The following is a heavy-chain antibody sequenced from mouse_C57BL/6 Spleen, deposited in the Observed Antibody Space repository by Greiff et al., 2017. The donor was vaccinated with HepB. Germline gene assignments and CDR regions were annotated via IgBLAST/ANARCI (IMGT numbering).Heavy chain of an antibody. Sequence: VQLQQSGPELVKPGASVKISCKASGYAFSSSWMNWVKQRPGKGLEWIGRIYPGDGDTNYNGKFKGKATLTADKSSSTAYMQLSSLTSEDSAVYFCARERGEGAWFAYWGQGTLVTVSA. V-gene: IGHV1-82*01. CDR3: ARERGEGAWFAY. CDR1: GYAFSSSW. CDR2: IYPGDGDT. J-gene: IGHJ3*01.